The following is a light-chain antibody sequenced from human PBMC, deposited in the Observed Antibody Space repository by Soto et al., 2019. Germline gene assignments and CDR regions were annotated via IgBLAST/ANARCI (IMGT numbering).Light chain of an antibody. Sequence: DIQMTQSPSSLSASVGDRVTITCRASQSISTDLRWYQQKPGQAPKVLIYAASRLERGVPSRFSGSGSVTDFALTVSSLQPEDFATYYCQQPHDTPFTVGPGTTV. V-gene: IGKV1-39*01. CDR3: QQPHDTPFT. CDR2: AAS. J-gene: IGKJ3*01. CDR1: QSISTD.